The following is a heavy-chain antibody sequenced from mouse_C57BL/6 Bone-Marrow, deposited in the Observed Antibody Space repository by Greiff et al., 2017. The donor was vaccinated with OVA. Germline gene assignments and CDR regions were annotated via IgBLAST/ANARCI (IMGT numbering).Heavy chain of an antibody. Sequence: EVKLVESGGDLVKPGGFPKLSCSASGFTFSSYGMSWVRQTPDKRLEWVATISSGGSYTYYPDSVKGRFTISRDNAKNTLYLQMSSLKSEDTAMYYCARLPYYYGSSYIGYAMDYWGQGTSVTVSS. V-gene: IGHV5-6*01. CDR2: ISSGGSYT. D-gene: IGHD1-1*01. CDR3: ARLPYYYGSSYIGYAMDY. CDR1: GFTFSSYG. J-gene: IGHJ4*01.